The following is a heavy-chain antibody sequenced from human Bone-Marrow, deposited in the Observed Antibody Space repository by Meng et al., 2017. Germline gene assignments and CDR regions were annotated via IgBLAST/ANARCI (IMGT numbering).Heavy chain of an antibody. D-gene: IGHD5-12*01. Sequence: SVKVSCKASGGTFSSYAISWVRQAPGQGLEWMGGIIPIFGTANYAQKFQGRVTITADKSTSTAYMELSSLRSEDTAVYYCARDSLDIVAMRRAFDIWGQGTMVTVSS. CDR1: GGTFSSYA. J-gene: IGHJ3*02. V-gene: IGHV1-69*06. CDR3: ARDSLDIVAMRRAFDI. CDR2: IIPIFGTA.